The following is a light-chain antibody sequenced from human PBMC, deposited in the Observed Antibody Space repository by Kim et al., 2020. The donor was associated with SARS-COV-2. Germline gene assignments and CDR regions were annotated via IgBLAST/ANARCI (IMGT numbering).Light chain of an antibody. CDR3: QHYNNWPPWT. V-gene: IGKV3-15*01. CDR2: GAS. CDR1: QSVNSN. J-gene: IGKJ1*01. Sequence: SPWERVTLSCRASQSVNSNLAWYQQKPGQAPRLLISGASTRATGIPARFSGSGSGTDFTLTISSLQSEDFAVYYCQHYNNWPPWTFGQGTKVDIK.